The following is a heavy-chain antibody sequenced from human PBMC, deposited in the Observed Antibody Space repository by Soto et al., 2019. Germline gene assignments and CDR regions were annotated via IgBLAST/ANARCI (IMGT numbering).Heavy chain of an antibody. CDR2: ISYDGSNK. J-gene: IGHJ4*02. CDR3: AKDQNSSGWYV. V-gene: IGHV3-30*18. CDR1: GFTFSSYG. D-gene: IGHD6-19*01. Sequence: GSLRLSCAASGFTFSSYGMHWVRQAPGKGLEWVAVISYDGSNKYYADSVKGRFTISRDNSKNTLYLQMNSLRAEDTAVYYCAKDQNSSGWYVWGQGTLVTVSS.